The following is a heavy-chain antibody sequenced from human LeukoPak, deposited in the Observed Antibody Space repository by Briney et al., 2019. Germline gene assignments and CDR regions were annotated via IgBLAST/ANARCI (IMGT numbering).Heavy chain of an antibody. J-gene: IGHJ4*02. CDR1: GDSVSSNTAA. V-gene: IGHV6-1*01. CDR3: ARAVAGRGFFDY. Sequence: SQTLSLTCAISGDSVSSNTAAWNWIRQPPSRGLEWLGRTYYRSKWYNDYALSVKSRITMNPDTSKNQFSLQLNSVTPEGTAVYYCARAVAGRGFFDYWGQGTLVTVSS. D-gene: IGHD6-19*01. CDR2: TYYRSKWYN.